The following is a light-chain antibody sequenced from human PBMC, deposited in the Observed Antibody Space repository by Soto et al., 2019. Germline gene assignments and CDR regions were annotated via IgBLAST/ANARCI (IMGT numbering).Light chain of an antibody. J-gene: IGKJ5*01. CDR3: QQYGSSPPIT. V-gene: IGKV3-20*01. CDR2: GAS. CDR1: QSVSSSY. Sequence: EIVLTQSPGTLSFSPWERATLSCRASQSVSSSYLAWYQQKPGQAPRLLIYGASSRATGIPDRFSGSGSGTDFTLTISRLEPEDFAVYYCQQYGSSPPITFGQGTRLEIK.